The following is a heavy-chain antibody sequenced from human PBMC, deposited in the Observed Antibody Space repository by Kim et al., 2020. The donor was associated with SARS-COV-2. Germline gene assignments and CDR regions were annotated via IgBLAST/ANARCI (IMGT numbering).Heavy chain of an antibody. CDR2: INHSGST. Sequence: SETLSLTCAVYGGSFSGYYWSWIRQPPGKGLEWIGEINHSGSTNYNPSLKSRVTISVDTSKNQFSLKLSSVTAADTAVYYCARGARIFGVVKGRRTFDYWGQGTLVTVSS. J-gene: IGHJ4*02. D-gene: IGHD3-3*02. V-gene: IGHV4-34*01. CDR3: ARGARIFGVVKGRRTFDY. CDR1: GGSFSGYY.